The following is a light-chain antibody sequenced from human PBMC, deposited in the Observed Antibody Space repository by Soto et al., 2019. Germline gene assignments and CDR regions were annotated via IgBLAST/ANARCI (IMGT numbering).Light chain of an antibody. CDR3: QQRSNWPSIT. Sequence: EILMTQSPATLSVSPGERATLSCRASQSVSTNLAWYQQKPGQAPRLLIYGASTRATGVPARFSGSGSGTDFTLTISSLEPEDFAVYYCQQRSNWPSITFGQGTRLEIK. CDR1: QSVSTN. J-gene: IGKJ5*01. CDR2: GAS. V-gene: IGKV3-11*01.